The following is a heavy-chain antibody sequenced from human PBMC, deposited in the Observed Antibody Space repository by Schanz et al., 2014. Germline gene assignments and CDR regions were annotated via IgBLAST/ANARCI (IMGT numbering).Heavy chain of an antibody. CDR3: AKSGYCRSTSCYQYNYYGLDV. Sequence: VQLVESGGGVVQPGRSLRLSCAASGFSFSYYAMSWVRQAPGKGLEWVSGISGSGRDTYYAASVKGRFTISRDNSKNTLSLQMNSLRAEDTAVYYCAKSGYCRSTSCYQYNYYGLDVWGQGTTVTVSS. D-gene: IGHD2-2*03. J-gene: IGHJ6*02. V-gene: IGHV3-23*04. CDR2: ISGSGRDT. CDR1: GFSFSYYA.